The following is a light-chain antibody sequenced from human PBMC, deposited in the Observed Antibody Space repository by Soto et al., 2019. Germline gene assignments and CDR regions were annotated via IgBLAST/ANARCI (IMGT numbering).Light chain of an antibody. J-gene: IGKJ5*01. CDR2: GAS. CDR3: QQSGSSPPIN. CDR1: QSVSSY. Sequence: IVMKKSPATLSVSPGQRDAVYCRASQSVSSYLAWYQQKPGQAPRLLIYGASSRPTRIPARFSGSGSGTDFTLTISGLEPEDFGVYYCQQSGSSPPINFGQGTRLEIK. V-gene: IGKV3-20*01.